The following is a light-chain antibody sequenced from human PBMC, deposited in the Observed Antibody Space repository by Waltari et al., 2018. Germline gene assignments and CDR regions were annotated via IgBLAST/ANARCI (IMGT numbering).Light chain of an antibody. CDR2: GAS. J-gene: IGKJ2*01. CDR3: KQYGSSIMYT. CDR1: QRLTKNY. Sequence: RASQRLTKNYLAWYQQKPGQAPRLLIYGASSRAAGIPDRFSGSGSGTDFTLTISRLEPEDFAVYYCKQYGSSIMYTFGQGTKLEIK. V-gene: IGKV3-20*01.